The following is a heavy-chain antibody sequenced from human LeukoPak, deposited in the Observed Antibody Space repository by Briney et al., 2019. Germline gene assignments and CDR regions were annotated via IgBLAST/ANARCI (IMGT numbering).Heavy chain of an antibody. D-gene: IGHD3-10*01. V-gene: IGHV4-4*07. Sequence: SKTLSLTCTVSGGSISGYYWNWIRQPAGKGLEWIGRIYISGSTNYNPSLKSRVTMSIDTSKNQFPLNLSSVTAADTAVYYCARAGDGSGSYDNADYDYWGQGTLVTVSS. J-gene: IGHJ4*02. CDR2: IYISGST. CDR3: ARAGDGSGSYDNADYDY. CDR1: GGSISGYY.